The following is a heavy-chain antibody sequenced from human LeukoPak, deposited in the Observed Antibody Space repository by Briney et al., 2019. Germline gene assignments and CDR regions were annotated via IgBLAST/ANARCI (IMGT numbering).Heavy chain of an antibody. V-gene: IGHV3-23*01. J-gene: IGHJ6*03. CDR2: ISGSGGST. Sequence: GGSLRLSCAASGFTFSSYAMSWVRQAPGKGLEWVSAISGSGGSTYYADSVKGRFTISRDNSKNTLYLQMNSLRAEDTAVYYCATRNYDSSGYYYYYYMDVWGKGTTVTVSS. CDR3: ATRNYDSSGYYYYYYMDV. CDR1: GFTFSSYA. D-gene: IGHD3-22*01.